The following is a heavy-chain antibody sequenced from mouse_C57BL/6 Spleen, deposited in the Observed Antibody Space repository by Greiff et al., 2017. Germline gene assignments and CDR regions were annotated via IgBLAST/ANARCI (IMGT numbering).Heavy chain of an antibody. Sequence: QVQLQQPGAELVKPGASVKLSCKASGYTFTSYWMHWVKQRPGQGLEWIGMIHPNSGSTNYNEKFKSKATLTVDKSSSTAYMQLSSLTSEDSAVYYGARGGQLYYAMDYWGQGTSVTVSS. CDR3: ARGGQLYYAMDY. CDR2: IHPNSGST. D-gene: IGHD3-2*01. J-gene: IGHJ4*01. CDR1: GYTFTSYW. V-gene: IGHV1-64*01.